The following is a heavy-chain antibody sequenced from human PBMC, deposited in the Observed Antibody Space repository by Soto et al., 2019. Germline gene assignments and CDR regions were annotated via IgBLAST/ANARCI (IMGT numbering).Heavy chain of an antibody. Sequence: HPGGSLRPAWPPFGFPFSSDWMSWVRQAPGKGLEWVANINQDGGNRYYVDSVRGRFTISRDNAKNSLYLQMNSLRAEDTAVYYCARSNSWGHGTLVTVSS. J-gene: IGHJ5*01. CDR2: INQDGGNR. V-gene: IGHV3-7*01. CDR1: GFPFSSDW. CDR3: ARSNS.